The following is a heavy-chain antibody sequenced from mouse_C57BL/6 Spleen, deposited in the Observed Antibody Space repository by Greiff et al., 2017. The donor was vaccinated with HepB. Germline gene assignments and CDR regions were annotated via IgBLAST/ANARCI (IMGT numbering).Heavy chain of an antibody. CDR2: IYPGGGYT. CDR1: GYTFTNYW. V-gene: IGHV1-63*01. D-gene: IGHD1-1*01. J-gene: IGHJ2*01. Sequence: VKLQESGAELVRPGPSVKMSCKASGYTFTNYWIGWVMQRPGHGLEWIGDIYPGGGYTNYNEKFKGKATLTADKSSSTAYMQFSSLTSEDSAIYYCARYYYGSSFPFDYWGQGTTLTVSS. CDR3: ARYYYGSSFPFDY.